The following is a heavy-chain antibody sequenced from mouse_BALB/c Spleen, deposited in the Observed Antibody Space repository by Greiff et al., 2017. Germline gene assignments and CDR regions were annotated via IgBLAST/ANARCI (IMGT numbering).Heavy chain of an antibody. CDR3: TRGGGNYWFAY. V-gene: IGHV1S81*02. CDR1: GYTFTSYY. CDR2: INPSNGGT. J-gene: IGHJ3*01. D-gene: IGHD2-1*01. Sequence: QVQLQQSGAELVKPGASVKLSCKASGYTFTSYYMYWVKQRPGQGLEWIGEINPSNGGTNFNEKFKSKATLTVYKSSSTAYMQLSSLTSEDSAVYYCTRGGGNYWFAYWGQGTLVTVSA.